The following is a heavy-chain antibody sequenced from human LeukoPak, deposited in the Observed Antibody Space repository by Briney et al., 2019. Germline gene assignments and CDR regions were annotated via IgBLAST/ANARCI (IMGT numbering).Heavy chain of an antibody. CDR1: GFTFSSYS. D-gene: IGHD6-19*01. CDR2: ISSSSSYI. V-gene: IGHV3-21*01. J-gene: IGHJ4*02. CDR3: ARARYSSGWYLG. Sequence: TGGSLRLSCAASGFTFSSYSMNWVRQAPGKGLEWVSSISSSSSYIYYADSVKGRFTISRDNAKNSLYLQMNSLRAEDTAVYYCARARYSSGWYLGWGQGTLVTVSS.